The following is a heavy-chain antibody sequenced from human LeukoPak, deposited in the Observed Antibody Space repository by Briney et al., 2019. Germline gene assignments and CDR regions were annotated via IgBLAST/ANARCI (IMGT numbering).Heavy chain of an antibody. CDR2: ISSSGSTI. J-gene: IGHJ4*02. Sequence: GGSLRLSCAASGFPFSNYSMNWVRQAPGKGLEWVSYISSSGSTIYYADSVKGRFTISRDNAKNSLSLLMNSLRAEDTAVYYCVSSLFNFDYWGQGTLVTVSS. CDR3: VSSLFNFDY. V-gene: IGHV3-48*04. CDR1: GFPFSNYS.